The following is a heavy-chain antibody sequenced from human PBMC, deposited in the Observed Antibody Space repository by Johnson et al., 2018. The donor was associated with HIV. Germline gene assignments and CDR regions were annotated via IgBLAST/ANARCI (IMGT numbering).Heavy chain of an antibody. CDR1: GFTFRSYP. V-gene: IGHV3-30*04. CDR2: VSYDESSK. J-gene: IGHJ3*02. D-gene: IGHD3-22*01. Sequence: QVQLVESGGGVVHPGRSLRLSCAASGFTFRSYPMNWVRQAPGKGLEWVAFVSYDESSKYYRDSVKGRFTISRDNSKNTLYLQMNSLTAEDPAVYYCATFYYDNRDYYELASFLTDASDIWGQGTMVTVSS. CDR3: ATFYYDNRDYYELASFLTDASDI.